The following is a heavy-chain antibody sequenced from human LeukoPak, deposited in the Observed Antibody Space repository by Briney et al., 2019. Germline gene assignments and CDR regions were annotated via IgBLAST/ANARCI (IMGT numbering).Heavy chain of an antibody. CDR1: GFTFSNYW. V-gene: IGHV3-7*01. CDR3: AKVGTDSVWPWDY. Sequence: GGSLRLSCAVSGFTFSNYWMSWVRQAPGEGLEWVANIKQDGSEKYHVDSVRGRFTVSRDNAKNSLYLQMNSLRAEDTAVYYCAKVGTDSVWPWDYWGQGTLVTVSS. J-gene: IGHJ4*02. CDR2: IKQDGSEK. D-gene: IGHD2-21*02.